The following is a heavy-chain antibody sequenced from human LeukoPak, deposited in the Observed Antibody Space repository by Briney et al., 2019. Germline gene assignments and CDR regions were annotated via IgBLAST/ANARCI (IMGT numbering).Heavy chain of an antibody. D-gene: IGHD3-16*01. V-gene: IGHV3-30*02. CDR3: AKEGLGKGYVGFYYYYMDV. CDR1: GFTFSSYG. Sequence: GGSLRLSCAASGFTFSSYGMHCDGSNKYYADSVKGRSTISRDNSKNTLYLQMNSLRAEDTAVYYCAKEGLGKGYVGFYYYYMDVWGKGTTVTVSS. CDR2: DGSNK. J-gene: IGHJ6*03.